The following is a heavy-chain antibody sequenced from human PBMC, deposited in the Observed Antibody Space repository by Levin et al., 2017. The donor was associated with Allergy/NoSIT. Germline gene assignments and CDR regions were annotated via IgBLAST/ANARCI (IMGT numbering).Heavy chain of an antibody. J-gene: IGHJ6*02. Sequence: SVKVSCKASGGTFSSYAISWVRQAPGQGLEWMGGIIPIFGTANYAQKFQGRVTITADKSTSTAYMELSSLRSEDTAVYYCARSSGWFNYYYYGMDVWGQGTTVTVSS. CDR2: IIPIFGTA. D-gene: IGHD6-19*01. CDR1: GGTFSSYA. V-gene: IGHV1-69*06. CDR3: ARSSGWFNYYYYGMDV.